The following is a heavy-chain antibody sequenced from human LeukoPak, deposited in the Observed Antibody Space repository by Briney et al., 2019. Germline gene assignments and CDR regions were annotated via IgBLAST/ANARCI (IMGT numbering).Heavy chain of an antibody. J-gene: IGHJ6*02. Sequence: PSQTLSLTRAVYGVSFTGYYWSSIRQPPGHRLKCIGEINHSGSTNYNPSLKSQVTISVDTSKNQFSLKLSSVTAADTAVYYCARRADTAMADYYYGMDVWGQGTTVTVSS. CDR3: ARRADTAMADYYYGMDV. D-gene: IGHD5-18*01. CDR1: GVSFTGYY. V-gene: IGHV4-34*01. CDR2: INHSGST.